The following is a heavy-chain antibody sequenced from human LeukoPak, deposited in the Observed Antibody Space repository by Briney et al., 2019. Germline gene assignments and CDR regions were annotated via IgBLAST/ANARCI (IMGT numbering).Heavy chain of an antibody. CDR3: ARVSPVTLVDDAFDI. CDR2: IYHSGST. CDR1: GGSISSSNW. V-gene: IGHV4-4*02. Sequence: SETLSLTCAVSGGSISSSNWWSWVRQPPGKGLEWIGEIYHSGSTNYNPSLKSRVTISVDKSKNQFSLKLSSVTAADTAVYYCARVSPVTLVDDAFDIWGQGTMVTVSS. D-gene: IGHD4-17*01. J-gene: IGHJ3*02.